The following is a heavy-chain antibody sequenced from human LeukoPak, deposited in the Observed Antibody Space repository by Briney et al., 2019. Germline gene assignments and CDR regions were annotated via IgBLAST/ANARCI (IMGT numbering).Heavy chain of an antibody. CDR2: IYYSGST. V-gene: IGHV4-59*01. J-gene: IGHJ5*02. CDR1: GGSTSSYY. CDR3: ARWESYYDSSGTSQRLQNWFDP. Sequence: PSETLSLTCTVSGGSTSSYYWSWIRLPPGERLEWIGYIYYSGSTNYNPSLKSRVTISVDTSKDQFSLKLSSVTAADTAVYYCARWESYYDSSGTSQRLQNWFDPWGQGTLVTVSS. D-gene: IGHD3-22*01.